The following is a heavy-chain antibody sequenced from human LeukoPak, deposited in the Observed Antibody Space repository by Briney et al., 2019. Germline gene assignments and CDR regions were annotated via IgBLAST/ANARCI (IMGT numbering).Heavy chain of an antibody. CDR2: ISTYDHDK. J-gene: IGHJ5*02. V-gene: IGHV1-18*01. CDR3: VRDYFCSGGTCDDCFDP. CDR1: GYTFTNYG. D-gene: IGHD2-15*01. Sequence: ASVTVSCKASGYTFTNYGISWVRQAPGQGLEWMAWISTYDHDKKYAQKFRGRVTITTDTSTSTAYMELRSLGSDDTAVYYCVRDYFCSGGTCDDCFDPWGQGTLVTVSS.